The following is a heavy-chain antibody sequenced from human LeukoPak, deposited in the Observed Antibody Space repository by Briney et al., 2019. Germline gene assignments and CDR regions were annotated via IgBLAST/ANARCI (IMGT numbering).Heavy chain of an antibody. V-gene: IGHV3-21*01. J-gene: IGHJ5*02. CDR3: AKETDKYNWFDP. D-gene: IGHD1-1*01. CDR2: ISSSSSYI. CDR1: GFTFSSYS. Sequence: GGSLRLSCAASGFTFSSYSMNWVRQAPGKGLEWVSSISSSSSYIYYADSVKGRFTISRDNAKNSLYLQMNSLRAEDTAVYYCAKETDKYNWFDPWGQGTLVTVSS.